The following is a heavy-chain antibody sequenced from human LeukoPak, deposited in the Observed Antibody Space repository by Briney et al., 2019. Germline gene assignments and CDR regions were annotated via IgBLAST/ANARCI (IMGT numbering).Heavy chain of an antibody. J-gene: IGHJ5*02. CDR3: AREITSSGWGRGGATWFDP. CDR2: IIPIFGTA. CDR1: GGTFSSYA. Sequence: VASVKVSCKASGGTFSSYAISWVRQAPGQGLEWMGGIIPIFGTANYAQTFQGRVTITADESKSTAYMELSSLRSEDTAVYFCAREITSSGWGRGGATWFDPWGQGTLVTVSS. D-gene: IGHD6-19*01. V-gene: IGHV1-69*13.